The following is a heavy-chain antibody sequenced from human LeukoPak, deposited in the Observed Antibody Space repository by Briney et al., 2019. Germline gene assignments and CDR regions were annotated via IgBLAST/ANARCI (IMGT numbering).Heavy chain of an antibody. V-gene: IGHV3-74*01. CDR2: IYSDSSRT. CDR3: TKDAGYASDY. CDR1: GFSFSTTW. D-gene: IGHD2-15*01. Sequence: WGSLRLSCAAAGFSFSTTWMHWVRQAPGKGLEWVALIYSDSSRTTYADSVKGRFTISRDNAKNTVYLQMSSLRVEDTAVYFCTKDAGYASDYWGQGILVPVSS. J-gene: IGHJ4*02.